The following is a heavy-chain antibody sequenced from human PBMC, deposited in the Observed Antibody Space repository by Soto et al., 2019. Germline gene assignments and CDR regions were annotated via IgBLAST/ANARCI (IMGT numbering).Heavy chain of an antibody. D-gene: IGHD6-13*01. J-gene: IGHJ4*02. V-gene: IGHV3-21*01. CDR3: ARELSQQLPLDY. Sequence: EVQLVESGGGLVKPGGSLRLSCAASGFTFSSYSMNWVRQSPGNGLEWVSSITSGGNYIYYADSVKGRFTISRDNAKNSLYLQMNSLRAEDTAVYYCARELSQQLPLDYWGQGTLVTVSS. CDR2: ITSGGNYI. CDR1: GFTFSSYS.